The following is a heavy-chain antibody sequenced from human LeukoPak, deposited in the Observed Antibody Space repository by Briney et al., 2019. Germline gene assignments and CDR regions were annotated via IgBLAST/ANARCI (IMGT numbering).Heavy chain of an antibody. J-gene: IGHJ4*02. V-gene: IGHV3-7*01. D-gene: IGHD2-15*01. CDR2: IKEDGSEK. CDR1: GFTFSRHW. Sequence: GGSLRLSCAASGFTFSRHWMSWVRQAPGKGLEWVANIKEDGSEKYCVDSVKGRFTISRDNAKNSLYLQMNSLRAEDTAVYYCARDRVAPFDYWGQGTLVSVST. CDR3: ARDRVAPFDY.